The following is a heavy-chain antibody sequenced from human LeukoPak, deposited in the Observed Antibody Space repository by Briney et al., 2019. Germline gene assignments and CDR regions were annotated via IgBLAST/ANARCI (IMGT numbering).Heavy chain of an antibody. CDR2: ISTNGGST. CDR3: ARSGGFGSASYYYGIDV. J-gene: IGHJ6*02. D-gene: IGHD3-3*01. Sequence: GGSLRLSCAASGFTFSSYAMHWVRQAPGKGLEYVSVISTNGGSTYYANSVKGRFTISRDNSKNTLNLQMGSLRAEDMGVYYCARSGGFGSASYYYGIDVWGQGTAVTVSS. CDR1: GFTFSSYA. V-gene: IGHV3-64*01.